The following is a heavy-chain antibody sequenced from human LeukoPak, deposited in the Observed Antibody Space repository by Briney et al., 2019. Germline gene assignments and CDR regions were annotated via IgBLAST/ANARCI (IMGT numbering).Heavy chain of an antibody. Sequence: PGGSLRLSCVASGFTFSDYAMNWVRQAPGKGLEWVSTFKTKYNQVYYAESVRGRFTISTDNSNNTVYLQMNSLRAEDTALYYCARPVPDYTRFDYWGQGALVTVSS. CDR2: FKTKYNQV. CDR1: GFTFSDYA. CDR3: ARPVPDYTRFDY. D-gene: IGHD4-11*01. J-gene: IGHJ4*02. V-gene: IGHV3-23*05.